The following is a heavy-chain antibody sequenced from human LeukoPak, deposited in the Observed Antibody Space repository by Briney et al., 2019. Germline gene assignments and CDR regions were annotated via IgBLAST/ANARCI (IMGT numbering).Heavy chain of an antibody. CDR3: ARQAMVLGLTN. CDR2: IHEDGSDK. J-gene: IGHJ4*02. D-gene: IGHD2-8*01. V-gene: IGHV3-7*01. CDR1: GFTFSSYA. Sequence: PGGSLRLPCAASGFTFSSYAMSWVRQAPGKGLEWVANIHEDGSDKYYVDSVKGRFTISRDNAKNSLYLQMNSLRAEDTAVYYCARQAMVLGLTNWGQGTLVTVSS.